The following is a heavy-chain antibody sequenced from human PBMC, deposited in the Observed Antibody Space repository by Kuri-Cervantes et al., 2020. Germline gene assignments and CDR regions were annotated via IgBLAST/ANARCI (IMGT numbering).Heavy chain of an antibody. CDR1: GFTFSSYA. Sequence: GESLKISCAASGFTFSSYAMHWVRQAPGKGLEWVAVISYDGSNKYYADSVKGRFTISRDNSKNTLYLQMNSLRAEDTAVYYCARGDYGNYYYYGMDVWGQGTTVTVSS. CDR3: ARGDYGNYYYYGMDV. CDR2: ISYDGSNK. V-gene: IGHV3-30-3*01. D-gene: IGHD3-16*01. J-gene: IGHJ6*02.